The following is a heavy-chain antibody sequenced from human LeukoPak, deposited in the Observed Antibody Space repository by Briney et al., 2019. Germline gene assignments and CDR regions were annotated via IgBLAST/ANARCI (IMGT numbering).Heavy chain of an antibody. CDR1: GYTFTGYY. J-gene: IGHJ5*02. CDR2: INPNSGGT. Sequence: ASVKVSCKASGYTFTGYYMHWVRQAPGQGLEWMGWINPNSGGTNYAQKFQGWVTMTRDTSISTAYMELSRLRSDDTAVYYCARGVRLGTPGLFWFDPWGQGTLVTVPS. V-gene: IGHV1-2*04. CDR3: ARGVRLGTPGLFWFDP. D-gene: IGHD2-15*01.